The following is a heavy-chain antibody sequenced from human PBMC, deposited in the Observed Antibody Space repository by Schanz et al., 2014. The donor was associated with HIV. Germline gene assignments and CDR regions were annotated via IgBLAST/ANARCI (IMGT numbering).Heavy chain of an antibody. CDR2: ISWSSNNI. Sequence: EVPLVESGGGLVQPCRSLRLSCAASGFHFDDYAMYWVRQSPGKGLEWVSGISWSSNNIGYVDSVKGRFTISRDTAKNSLCLQMNSLRAEDTALYYCARGRSGRGALFVGMDVWGQGTTVTVSS. V-gene: IGHV3-9*01. D-gene: IGHD6-19*01. CDR3: ARGRSGRGALFVGMDV. J-gene: IGHJ6*02. CDR1: GFHFDDYA.